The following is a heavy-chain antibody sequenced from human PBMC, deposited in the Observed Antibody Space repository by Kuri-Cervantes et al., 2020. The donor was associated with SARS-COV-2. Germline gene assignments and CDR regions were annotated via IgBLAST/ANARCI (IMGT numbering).Heavy chain of an antibody. CDR1: GFTFSNYV. V-gene: IGHV3-33*08. D-gene: IGHD3-16*01. Sequence: GESLKIPCVAFGFTFSNYVIHWVRQAPGKGLEWVAVIWYDGENEYYAGSVKGRFTISRDNSKNTVSLHMNSLRAQDTAMYYCARGAANYYYMDVWGKGTTVTVSS. CDR2: IWYDGENE. J-gene: IGHJ6*03. CDR3: ARGAANYYYMDV.